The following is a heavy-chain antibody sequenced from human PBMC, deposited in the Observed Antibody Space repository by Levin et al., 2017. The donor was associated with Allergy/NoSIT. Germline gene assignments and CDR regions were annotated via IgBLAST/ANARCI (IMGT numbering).Heavy chain of an antibody. D-gene: IGHD3-10*01. CDR1: GYTFSSYG. CDR3: AKFAFSFAYASGTYYPRPPDY. CDR2: ISAYNGNT. Sequence: GESLKISCKASGYTFSSYGISWVRQAPGQGLEWMGWISAYNGNTNYAQKVQGRVSMTTDTSTRTAYMELRSLRSDDAAVYYCAKFAFSFAYASGTYYPRPPDYWGQGTLVTVSS. V-gene: IGHV1-18*01. J-gene: IGHJ4*02.